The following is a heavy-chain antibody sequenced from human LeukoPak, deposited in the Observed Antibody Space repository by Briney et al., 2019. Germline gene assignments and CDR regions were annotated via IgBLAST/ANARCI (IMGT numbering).Heavy chain of an antibody. CDR1: GGSISSYY. D-gene: IGHD6-13*01. J-gene: IGHJ4*02. CDR3: TRSGSSWYRYYFDY. CDR2: MYYSGSSGTT. Sequence: PSETLSLTCTVSGGSISSYYWSWIRQPPGKGLEWIGYMYYSGSSGTTNYNPSLKSRVTISVDTSKNQFSLKLSSVTAADTAVYYCTRSGSSWYRYYFDYWGQGTLVTVSS. V-gene: IGHV4-59*01.